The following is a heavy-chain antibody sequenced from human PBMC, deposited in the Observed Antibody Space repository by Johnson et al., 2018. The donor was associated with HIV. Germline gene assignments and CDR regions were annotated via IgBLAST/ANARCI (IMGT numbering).Heavy chain of an antibody. Sequence: VQLVESGGGLIQPGGSLRLSCAASGFTVSSNYMSWVRQAPGKGLEWVSVIYSGGSTYYADSVKGRFTISRDNSKNTLYLQMNSLRAEDTAVYYCARVTMIVVVMQAFDIWGQGTMVTVSS. CDR2: IYSGGST. CDR1: GFTVSSNY. CDR3: ARVTMIVVVMQAFDI. V-gene: IGHV3-53*01. D-gene: IGHD3-22*01. J-gene: IGHJ3*02.